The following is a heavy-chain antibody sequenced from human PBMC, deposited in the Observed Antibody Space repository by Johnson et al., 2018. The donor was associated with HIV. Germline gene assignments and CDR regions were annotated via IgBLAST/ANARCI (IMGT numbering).Heavy chain of an antibody. V-gene: IGHV3-11*04. CDR3: ARDGLDLVTRGAFDM. D-gene: IGHD5-18*01. J-gene: IGHJ3*02. CDR1: GFTFSDYY. CDR2: ISSSGSTT. Sequence: QVQLVESGGGLVKPGGSLRLSCAASGFTFSDYYMSWIRQAPGKGLEWVSYISSSGSTTYYADSVKGRFTISRDNSNNMVYLQMDSLRPEDTAVDYCARDGLDLVTRGAFDMWGQGTMVTVSS.